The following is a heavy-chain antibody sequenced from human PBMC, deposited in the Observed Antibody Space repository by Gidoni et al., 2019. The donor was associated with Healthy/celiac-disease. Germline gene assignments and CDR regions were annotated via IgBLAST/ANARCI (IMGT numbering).Heavy chain of an antibody. CDR3: AKDTNYYFWSGYSS. CDR2: ISWNSGSI. Sequence: EVQLVESGGGLVQHGRSRRLSCAAYGFTFDDYAMHWVRQAPGKGLEWVSGISWNSGSIGYADSVKGRFTISRDNAKNSLYLQMNSLRAEATALYYCAKDTNYYFWSGYSSWGQGTLVTVSS. V-gene: IGHV3-9*01. J-gene: IGHJ5*02. D-gene: IGHD3-3*01. CDR1: GFTFDDYA.